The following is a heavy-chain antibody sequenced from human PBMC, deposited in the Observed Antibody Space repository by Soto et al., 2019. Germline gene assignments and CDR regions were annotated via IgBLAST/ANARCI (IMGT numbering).Heavy chain of an antibody. CDR2: IYHSGST. CDR1: GGSISSGGYS. D-gene: IGHD6-13*01. CDR3: ARYNAASGTYYFDF. V-gene: IGHV4-30-2*01. Sequence: ASETLSLTCAVSGGSISSGGYSWSWIRQPPGKGLEWIGYIYHSGSTYYNPSLKSRVTISVDISKSQFSLRLTSVTAADTAVYYCARYNAASGTYYFDFWGQGALVTVSS. J-gene: IGHJ4*02.